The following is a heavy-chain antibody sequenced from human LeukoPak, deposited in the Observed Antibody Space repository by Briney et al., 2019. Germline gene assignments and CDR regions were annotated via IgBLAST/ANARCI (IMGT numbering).Heavy chain of an antibody. CDR3: ARGRELVVGAFDI. V-gene: IGHV1-18*01. Sequence: SGNSFISFAISWVRQAPGQGLKWMGWISAYYGTTSDAQKFKGRVTMTTDTSTSTVYMELRSLRSDDTAVYYCARGRELVVGAFDIGGQGTMVTVSS. CDR1: GNSFISFA. J-gene: IGHJ3*02. CDR2: ISAYYGTT. D-gene: IGHD1-26*01.